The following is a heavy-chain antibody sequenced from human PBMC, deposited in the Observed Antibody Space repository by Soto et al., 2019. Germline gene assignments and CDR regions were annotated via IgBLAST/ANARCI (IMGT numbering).Heavy chain of an antibody. D-gene: IGHD3-10*01. J-gene: IGHJ4*02. V-gene: IGHV4-31*03. CDR2: IYYSGST. CDR1: GGSISSGGYY. Sequence: QVQLQESGPGLVKPSQTLSLTCTVSGGSISSGGYYWSWIRQHPGKGLEWIGYIYYSGSTYYNPSRKSRVTRSVDPAKNQLALKLRAVTAADTAVYSCARDGGNFDYWGQGTLVTVSS. CDR3: ARDGGNFDY.